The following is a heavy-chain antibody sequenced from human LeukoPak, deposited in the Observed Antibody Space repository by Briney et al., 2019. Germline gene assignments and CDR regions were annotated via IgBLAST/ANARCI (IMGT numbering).Heavy chain of an antibody. D-gene: IGHD3-10*01. CDR3: ARQVGPGY. Sequence: GGSLRLSCAASGFTFSSYAMAWVRQAPGKGLEWVSAISGSGGSTYYADSVKGRFTISRDNPKNTVFLQMSSLRVEDTAVYYCARQVGPGYWGQGTLVTVSS. J-gene: IGHJ4*02. CDR2: ISGSGGST. V-gene: IGHV3-23*01. CDR1: GFTFSSYA.